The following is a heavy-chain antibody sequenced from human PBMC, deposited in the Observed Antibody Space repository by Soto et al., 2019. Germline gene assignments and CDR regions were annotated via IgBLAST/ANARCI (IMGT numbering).Heavy chain of an antibody. D-gene: IGHD6-13*01. Sequence: GGSLRLSCAASGFRFTSYAMSWVRQAPGKGLEWVSSITGSGGNTYYADSVKGRFTISRDNSKNTLYVQMNSLRPEDTAVYFCAKGIGVSAAGTFPPEYWGQGTLVTVSS. CDR2: ITGSGGNT. CDR1: GFRFTSYA. CDR3: AKGIGVSAAGTFPPEY. V-gene: IGHV3-23*01. J-gene: IGHJ4*02.